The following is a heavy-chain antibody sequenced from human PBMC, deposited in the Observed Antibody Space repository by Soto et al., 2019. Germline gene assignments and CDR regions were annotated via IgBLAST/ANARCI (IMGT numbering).Heavy chain of an antibody. V-gene: IGHV5-51*01. D-gene: IGHD3-22*01. Sequence: GESLKISCKASGYTFTRYWIGWVRQMPGKGLEWMGIIYPSNSGTRFSPSFQGQVTLSADKSSFTAYLQWSSLTASDTAIYYCARQAYHYDPYSFGYWGQGTLVTVSS. CDR2: IYPSNSGT. J-gene: IGHJ4*02. CDR3: ARQAYHYDPYSFGY. CDR1: GYTFTRYW.